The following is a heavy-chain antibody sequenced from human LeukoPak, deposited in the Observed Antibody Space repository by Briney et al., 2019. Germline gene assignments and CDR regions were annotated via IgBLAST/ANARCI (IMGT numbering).Heavy chain of an antibody. CDR2: ISGSGGST. J-gene: IGHJ5*02. CDR3: AKEGSYYDILTGSQIPFDP. CDR1: GFTFGSYG. Sequence: PGGSLRLSCAASGFTFGSYGMSWVRQAPGKGLEWVSAISGSGGSTYYADSVKGRFTISRDNSKNTLYLQMNSLRAEDTAVYYCAKEGSYYDILTGSQIPFDPWGQGTLVTVSS. D-gene: IGHD3-9*01. V-gene: IGHV3-23*01.